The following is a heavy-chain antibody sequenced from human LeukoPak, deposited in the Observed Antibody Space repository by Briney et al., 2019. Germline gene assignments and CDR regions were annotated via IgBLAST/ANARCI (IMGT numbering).Heavy chain of an antibody. J-gene: IGHJ4*02. Sequence: ASVKVSCKASGFTFTSFGFSWVRQAPGQGLKWMGWISAYNGNTNYAQSLQGRVTMTTDTPTSTAYMELRSLRSEDTAVYYCARDGSGVWFDYWGQGTLVTVSS. CDR1: GFTFTSFG. CDR3: ARDGSGVWFDY. V-gene: IGHV1-18*01. D-gene: IGHD3-10*01. CDR2: ISAYNGNT.